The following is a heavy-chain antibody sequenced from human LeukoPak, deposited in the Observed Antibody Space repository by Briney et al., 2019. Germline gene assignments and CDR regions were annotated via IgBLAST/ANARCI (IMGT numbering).Heavy chain of an antibody. J-gene: IGHJ4*02. CDR1: GGSISTRSHY. V-gene: IGHV4-39*07. CDR2: IYYSGRT. D-gene: IGHD5-12*01. Sequence: SETLSLTCTVSGGSISTRSHYWGWIRQPPGKGLEWIGSIYYSGRTYYNPSLKSRVTISVDTSKNQFSLKLTSVTAADTAVYYCARSSGYDAYYFDYWGQGTLVTVSS. CDR3: ARSSGYDAYYFDY.